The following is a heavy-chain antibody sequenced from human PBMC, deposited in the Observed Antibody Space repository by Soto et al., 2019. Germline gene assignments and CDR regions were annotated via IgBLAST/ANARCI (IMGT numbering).Heavy chain of an antibody. CDR1: GYTFTDYY. V-gene: IGHV1-2*04. D-gene: IGHD3-9*01. J-gene: IGHJ4*02. CDR2: INPDSGGT. Sequence: ASVKVSCKASGYTFTDYYIHWVRQAPGQGLEWMGWINPDSGGTKYAQKFQGWVNMTRDTSISTVYLELTSDDTAVYYCARDGYDILTNYPAHFGFWGPGTLVTVSS. CDR3: ARDGYDILTNYPAHFGF.